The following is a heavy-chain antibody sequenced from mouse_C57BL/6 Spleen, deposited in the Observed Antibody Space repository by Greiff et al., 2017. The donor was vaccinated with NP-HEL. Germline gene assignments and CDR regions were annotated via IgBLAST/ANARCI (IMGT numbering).Heavy chain of an antibody. D-gene: IGHD1-1*01. J-gene: IGHJ1*03. CDR2: INPNNGGT. CDR1: GYTFTDYY. CDR3: ARGGYYGSSYFDV. V-gene: IGHV1-26*01. Sequence: VQLQQSGPELVKPGASVKISCKASGYTFTDYYMNWVKQSHGKSLEWIGDINPNNGGTSYNQKFKGKATLTVDKSSSTAYMKLRSLTSEDSAVYYCARGGYYGSSYFDVWGTGTTVTVSS.